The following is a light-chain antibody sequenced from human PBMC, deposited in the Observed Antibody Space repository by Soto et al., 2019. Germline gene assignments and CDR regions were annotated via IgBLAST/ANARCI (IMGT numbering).Light chain of an antibody. CDR1: QDISSW. J-gene: IGKJ4*01. Sequence: GERVTITCRASQDISSWLVWYQQKPGKAPKLLIHATSGLQSGVPSRFSGSGSGTDFTLTISNLQSEDFATYYCQQANSYPLTVGGGTKVDIK. V-gene: IGKV1-12*01. CDR3: QQANSYPLT. CDR2: ATS.